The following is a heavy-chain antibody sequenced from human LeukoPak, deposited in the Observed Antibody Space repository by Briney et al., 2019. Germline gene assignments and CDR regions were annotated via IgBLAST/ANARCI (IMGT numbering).Heavy chain of an antibody. CDR3: ARDPVLVGNYYSYSMDV. Sequence: GGSLRLSCAASGFTFSSYEMNSVRQAPGKGLEWVAVISYDGSIQYYTESVKGRFTISRDNSKNTLYLEMNSLRAEDTAVYYCARDPVLVGNYYSYSMDVWGQGTTVTVSS. D-gene: IGHD2-8*02. J-gene: IGHJ6*02. CDR1: GFTFSSYE. CDR2: ISYDGSIQ. V-gene: IGHV3-30*04.